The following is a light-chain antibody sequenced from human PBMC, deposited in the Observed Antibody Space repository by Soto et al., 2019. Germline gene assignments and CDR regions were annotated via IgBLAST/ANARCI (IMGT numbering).Light chain of an antibody. CDR1: QTIRSH. J-gene: IGKJ4*01. V-gene: IGKV1-39*01. CDR2: ATS. CDR3: QQTYRTPLT. Sequence: DIQMTQFPLSLSASVGDRVTITCRASQTIRSHLNWYQQKPGEAPKIVIYATSTLQSGVPSRFNGSVSETDFTLTISSLQPEDFATYYCQQTYRTPLTFGGGTKVDIK.